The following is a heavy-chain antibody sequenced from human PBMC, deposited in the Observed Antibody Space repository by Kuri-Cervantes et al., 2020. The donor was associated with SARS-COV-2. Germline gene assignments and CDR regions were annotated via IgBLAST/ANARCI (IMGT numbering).Heavy chain of an antibody. Sequence: ASVKVSCKASGYTFTGYYMHWVRQAPGQGLEWMGWINPNSGGTNYAQKFQGRVTMTRDTSISTAYMELSRLRSDNTAVYYCAKDQHGIIVVVAAIDYWGQGTLVTVSS. D-gene: IGHD2-15*01. CDR1: GYTFTGYY. J-gene: IGHJ4*02. V-gene: IGHV1-2*02. CDR2: INPNSGGT. CDR3: AKDQHGIIVVVAAIDY.